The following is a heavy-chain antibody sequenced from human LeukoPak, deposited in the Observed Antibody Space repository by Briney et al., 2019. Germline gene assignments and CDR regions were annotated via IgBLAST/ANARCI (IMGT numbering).Heavy chain of an antibody. CDR3: AKHLRSDRPQAPDDAFDI. J-gene: IGHJ3*02. V-gene: IGHV3-23*01. CDR2: ISGSGGST. Sequence: PGGSLRLSCVASGFTFSSYAMSWVRQAPGKGLEWVSGISGSGGSTYYADSVKGRFTISRNHSKNTLYLQMNSLRAEDTAVYYCAKHLRSDRPQAPDDAFDIWGQGTMVTVSS. D-gene: IGHD2-2*01. CDR1: GFTFSSYA.